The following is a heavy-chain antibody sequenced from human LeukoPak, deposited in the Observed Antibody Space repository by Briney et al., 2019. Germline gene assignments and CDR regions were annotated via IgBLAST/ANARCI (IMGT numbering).Heavy chain of an antibody. CDR1: GGSISISSDY. V-gene: IGHV4-39*01. D-gene: IGHD2/OR15-2a*01. CDR2: IYYSGTT. CDR3: ARRLSTRSYYLDD. Sequence: PSETLSLTCTVSGGSISISSDYWGWIRQPPGKGLEWIGDIYYSGTTNYNPSLKSRVTMSVDTSKNQFSLKLNSATAADTAVYYCARRLSTRSYYLDDRGQGTLVTVSS. J-gene: IGHJ4*02.